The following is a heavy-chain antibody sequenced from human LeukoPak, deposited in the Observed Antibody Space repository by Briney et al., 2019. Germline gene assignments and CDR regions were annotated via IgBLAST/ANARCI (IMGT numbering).Heavy chain of an antibody. D-gene: IGHD3-10*01. CDR3: ARGGYYGSGSYPN. V-gene: IGHV4-34*01. CDR1: GGSFSGYY. Sequence: SEPLSLTCAVYGGSFSGYYWSCIRQPPRKGREWIGEINHSGSTNYNPSLKSRVTISVDTSKNQFSLKLSSVTAADTAVYYCARGGYYGSGSYPNWGQGTLVTVSS. J-gene: IGHJ4*02. CDR2: INHSGST.